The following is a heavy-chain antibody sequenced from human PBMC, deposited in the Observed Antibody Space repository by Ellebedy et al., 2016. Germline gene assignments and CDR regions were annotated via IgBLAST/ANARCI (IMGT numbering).Heavy chain of an antibody. Sequence: SETLSLTCAVHGGSFSGYYWSWIRQPPGKGLEWIGEINHSGSTNYNPSLKSRVTTSVDTSKNQFSLKLSSVTAADTAVYHCARHLGVDYHDYVAPWGQGTLVTVSS. CDR2: INHSGST. V-gene: IGHV4-34*01. CDR3: ARHLGVDYHDYVAP. J-gene: IGHJ4*02. D-gene: IGHD4-17*01. CDR1: GGSFSGYY.